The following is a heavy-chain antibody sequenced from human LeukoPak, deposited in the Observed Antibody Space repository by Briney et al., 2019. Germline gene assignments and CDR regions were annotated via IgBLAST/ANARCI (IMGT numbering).Heavy chain of an antibody. J-gene: IGHJ4*02. Sequence: SETLSLTCTVSGGSISSYYWSWIRQPPGKGLEWIGYIYCSGSTNYNPPLTSRVTISADTSKSQFSLKLSSVTAADTAVYYCARECVVSGSYFDYWGQGTLVTVSS. D-gene: IGHD1-26*01. V-gene: IGHV4-59*01. CDR2: IYCSGST. CDR3: ARECVVSGSYFDY. CDR1: GGSISSYY.